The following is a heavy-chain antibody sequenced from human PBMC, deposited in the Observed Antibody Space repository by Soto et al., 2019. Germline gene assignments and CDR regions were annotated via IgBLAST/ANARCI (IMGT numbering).Heavy chain of an antibody. D-gene: IGHD3-22*01. Sequence: QVQLVQSGAEVKKPGASVKVSCKASGYTFITYGVSWVRQAPGQGLDWLGWISTYNGNTRYAERLQGRVTMTTDTTTNTAYMELRNLRYDDTAVYYCARGPTDYYDNSANYLLDYWGQGTLVTVSS. CDR2: ISTYNGNT. V-gene: IGHV1-18*01. CDR1: GYTFITYG. J-gene: IGHJ4*02. CDR3: ARGPTDYYDNSANYLLDY.